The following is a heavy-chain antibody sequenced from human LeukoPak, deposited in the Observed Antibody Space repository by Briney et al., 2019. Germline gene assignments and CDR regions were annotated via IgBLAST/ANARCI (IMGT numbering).Heavy chain of an antibody. D-gene: IGHD2-15*01. CDR2: ISCSGCST. J-gene: IGHJ4*02. V-gene: IGHV3-23*01. CDR1: GFTFSSSV. Sequence: GGSLRLSCAASGFTFSSSVMSWVRQAPGKGLEWVSTISCSGCSTYYADSVKGRFTISIDNSKSTLYLQMNSLRAGVTAVYYCAKVGEAASEVWGFDYWGQGTLVTVSS. CDR3: AKVGEAASEVWGFDY.